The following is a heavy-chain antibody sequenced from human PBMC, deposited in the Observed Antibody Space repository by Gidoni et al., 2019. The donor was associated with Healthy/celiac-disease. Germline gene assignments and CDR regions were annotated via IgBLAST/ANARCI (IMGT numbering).Heavy chain of an antibody. V-gene: IGHV4-39*01. J-gene: IGHJ4*02. CDR2: IYYSGST. CDR3: AGGAARLFDY. Sequence: QLQLQESGPGLVKPSETLSLTCTVSGCSISSSSYYWGWIRQPPGTGLEWIGSIYYSGSTYYNPSLKSRVTISVDTSKNQFSLKLSSVTAADTAVYYCAGGAARLFDYWGQGTLVTVSS. CDR1: GCSISSSSYY. D-gene: IGHD6-6*01.